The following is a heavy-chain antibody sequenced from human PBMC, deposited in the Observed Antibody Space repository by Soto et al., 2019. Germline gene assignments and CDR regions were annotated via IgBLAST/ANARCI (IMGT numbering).Heavy chain of an antibody. CDR2: ISSSSSYI. CDR3: AREVPPYAFDI. V-gene: IGHV3-21*01. CDR1: GFTFSSYS. J-gene: IGHJ3*02. Sequence: GGSLRLSCAASGFTFSSYSMNWVRQAPGKGLEWDSSISSSSSYIYYADSVKGRFTISRDNAKNPLYLQMNSLRAEDTAVYYCAREVPPYAFDIWGQGTMVTVSS.